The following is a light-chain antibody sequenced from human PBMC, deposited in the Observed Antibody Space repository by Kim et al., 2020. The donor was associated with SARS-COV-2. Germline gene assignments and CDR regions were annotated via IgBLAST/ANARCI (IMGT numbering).Light chain of an antibody. Sequence: PGQTARITCSGDASQKKYTYWFQQRSGQAPVLVIYEDSKRPSGIPERFSGSNSETMATLTISGAQVEDEADYYCYSTDSSGNHYVFGTGTKVTVL. CDR1: ASQKKY. J-gene: IGLJ1*01. CDR2: EDS. CDR3: YSTDSSGNHYV. V-gene: IGLV3-10*01.